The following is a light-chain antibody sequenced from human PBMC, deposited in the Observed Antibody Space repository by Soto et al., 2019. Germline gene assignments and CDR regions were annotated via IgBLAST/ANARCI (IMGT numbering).Light chain of an antibody. CDR2: DAS. CDR1: QNINNW. Sequence: IQMTQSPPTLSASVGDRVTITCRASQNINNWLAWYQQKPGQAPKLLISDASTLESGVPLRFSGSGSGTQFTLVISRLQPDDFATYYCQQYYSSPPGTFGRGTKVEI. V-gene: IGKV1-5*01. J-gene: IGKJ1*01. CDR3: QQYYSSPPGT.